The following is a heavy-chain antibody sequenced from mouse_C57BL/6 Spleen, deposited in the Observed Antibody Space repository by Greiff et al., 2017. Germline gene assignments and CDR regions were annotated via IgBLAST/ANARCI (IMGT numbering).Heavy chain of an antibody. CDR3: ARHYYDYDPYYFDY. J-gene: IGHJ2*01. D-gene: IGHD2-4*01. V-gene: IGHV5-6*01. CDR1: GFTFSSYG. CDR2: ISSGGGYT. Sequence: EVKLVESGGDLVKPGGSLKLSCAASGFTFSSYGMSWVRQTPDKRLEWVATISSGGGYTYYPDSVKGRFTISRDNAKNTLYLQMSSLKSEDTAMYYCARHYYDYDPYYFDYWGQGTTLTVSS.